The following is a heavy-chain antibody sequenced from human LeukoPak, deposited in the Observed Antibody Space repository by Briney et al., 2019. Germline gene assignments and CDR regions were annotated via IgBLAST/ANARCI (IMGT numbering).Heavy chain of an antibody. D-gene: IGHD5-18*01. CDR2: IYYNGYT. J-gene: IGHJ4*02. CDR3: ARLRGYTSGNPPY. Sequence: PSETLSLTCIVSGASISSSSYYWGWIRQPPGKGLEWIGSIYYNGYTYYNSSLKSRLTISVDTSKNQFTLKLSSVTAADTALYYCARLRGYTSGNPPYWGQGSLVTVSS. V-gene: IGHV4-39*01. CDR1: GASISSSSYY.